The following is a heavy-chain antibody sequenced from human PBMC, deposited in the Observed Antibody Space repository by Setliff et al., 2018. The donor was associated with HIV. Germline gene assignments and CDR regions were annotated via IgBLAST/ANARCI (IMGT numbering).Heavy chain of an antibody. CDR2: MYHSGST. CDR1: GGSFSGYY. D-gene: IGHD3-22*01. J-gene: IGHJ4*02. V-gene: IGHV4-38-2*01. CDR3: ASRWGSYYDTNGHPFDY. Sequence: PSETLSLTCAVYGGSFSGYYWGWIRQPPGKGLEWIGTMYHSGSTYYNPSLQGRVTMFFDTSEDHFSLRLSSVTAADTAVYYCASRWGSYYDTNGHPFDYWGQGTLVTVSS.